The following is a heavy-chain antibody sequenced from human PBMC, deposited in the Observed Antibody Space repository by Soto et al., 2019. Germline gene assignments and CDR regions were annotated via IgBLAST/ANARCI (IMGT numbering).Heavy chain of an antibody. Sequence: GSLRLSCAASGFTFSSYAMHWVRQAPGKGLEYVSAISSNGGRTYYANSVKGRFTISRDNSKNTLCLQMGSLRAEDMAVYYCARGVALQGYFDYWGQGTLVTVSS. CDR1: GFTFSSYA. V-gene: IGHV3-64*01. D-gene: IGHD5-12*01. CDR2: ISSNGGRT. CDR3: ARGVALQGYFDY. J-gene: IGHJ4*02.